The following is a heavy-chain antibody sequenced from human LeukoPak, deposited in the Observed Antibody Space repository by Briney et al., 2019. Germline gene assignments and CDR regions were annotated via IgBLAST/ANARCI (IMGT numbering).Heavy chain of an antibody. Sequence: SETLSLTCAVYGGSFSGHYWSWIRQPPGKGLEWIGEINHSGSTNYNPSLKSRVTISVDTSKNQFSLKLSSVTAADTAVYYCARGLTTVTTFNWFDPWGQGTLVTVSS. D-gene: IGHD4-17*01. CDR3: ARGLTTVTTFNWFDP. V-gene: IGHV4-34*01. CDR1: GGSFSGHY. J-gene: IGHJ5*02. CDR2: INHSGST.